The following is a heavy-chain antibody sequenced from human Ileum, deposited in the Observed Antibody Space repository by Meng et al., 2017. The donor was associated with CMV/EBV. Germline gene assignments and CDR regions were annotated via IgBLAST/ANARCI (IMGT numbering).Heavy chain of an antibody. D-gene: IGHD2-15*01. V-gene: IGHV3-23*01. CDR2: ISDSGSTI. Sequence: GGSLRLSCVGSGFTFNTYAMSWVRQAPGKRLEGVSGISDSGSTISYPDSVKGRFTISRDNSKNTLYLQMNSLRVEDPAVYYCAKADCGGGGCKLIDYWGQGTLVTVSS. CDR3: AKADCGGGGCKLIDY. J-gene: IGHJ4*02. CDR1: GFTFNTYA.